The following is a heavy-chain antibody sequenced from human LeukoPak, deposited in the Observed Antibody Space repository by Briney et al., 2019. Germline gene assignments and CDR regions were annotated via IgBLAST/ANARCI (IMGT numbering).Heavy chain of an antibody. CDR2: IYPGDSDA. D-gene: IGHD3-3*01. CDR1: GYSFTSYW. J-gene: IGHJ4*02. CDR3: ARRSYDFPYYFDY. V-gene: IGHV5-51*01. Sequence: GESLKISCKGSGYSFTSYWIGWVRQKPGKGREGVGIIYPGDSDARYSPSFQGQVTISPDKSNSTAYLQWSSLKASDTAMYYCARRSYDFPYYFDYWGQGTLVTVSS.